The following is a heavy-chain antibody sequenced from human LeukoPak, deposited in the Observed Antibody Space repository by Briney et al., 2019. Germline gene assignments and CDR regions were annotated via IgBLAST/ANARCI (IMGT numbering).Heavy chain of an antibody. CDR3: AKNVFGGSYYNAFDI. CDR1: GFTFSSYA. D-gene: IGHD1-26*01. J-gene: IGHJ3*02. CDR2: ISGSGGST. V-gene: IGHV3-23*01. Sequence: GGSLRLSCAASGFTFSSYAMSWVRQAPVKGLEWVSGISGSGGSTYYADSVKGRFTISRDNSKNTLYLQMNSLRAEDTAVYYCAKNVFGGSYYNAFDIWGQGTMVTVSS.